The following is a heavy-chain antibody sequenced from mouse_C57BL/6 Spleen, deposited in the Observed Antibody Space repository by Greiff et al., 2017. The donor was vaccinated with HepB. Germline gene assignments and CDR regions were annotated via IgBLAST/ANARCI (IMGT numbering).Heavy chain of an antibody. V-gene: IGHV1-82*01. CDR1: GYAFSSSW. J-gene: IGHJ2*01. Sequence: VQLVESGPELVKPGASVKISCKASGYAFSSSWMNWVKQRPGKGLEWIGRIYPGDGDTNYNGKFKGKATLTADKSASTAYMQLSSLTSEDSAVYFCARSTTVDDYWGQGTTLTVSS. CDR2: IYPGDGDT. D-gene: IGHD1-1*01. CDR3: ARSTTVDDY.